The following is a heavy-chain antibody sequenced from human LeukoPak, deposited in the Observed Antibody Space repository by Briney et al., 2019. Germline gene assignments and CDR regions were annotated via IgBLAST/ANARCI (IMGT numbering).Heavy chain of an antibody. CDR2: ISITGSTI. CDR3: ARDVRYYFDY. V-gene: IGHV3-48*02. CDR1: GFTFTSYS. J-gene: IGHJ4*02. Sequence: GGSLRLSCAASGFTFTSYSLNWVRQAPGKGLEWLSYISITGSTIYYADSVKGRFTISRDNAKNSLYLQMNSLRDEDTAVYYCARDVRYYFDYWGRGTLVTVSS.